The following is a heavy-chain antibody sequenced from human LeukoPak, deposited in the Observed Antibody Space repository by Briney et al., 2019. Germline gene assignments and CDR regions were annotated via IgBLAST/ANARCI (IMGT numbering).Heavy chain of an antibody. CDR2: ISSSSSYI. Sequence: PGGSLRLSCAASGFTFSSYSMNWVRQAPGKGLEWVSSISSSSSYIYYADSVKGRFTISRDNAKNSLYLQMNSLRAEDTAVYYCARDGKSLGVVIRWGQGTLVTVSS. CDR3: ARDGKSLGVVIR. V-gene: IGHV3-21*01. CDR1: GFTFSSYS. D-gene: IGHD3-3*01. J-gene: IGHJ4*02.